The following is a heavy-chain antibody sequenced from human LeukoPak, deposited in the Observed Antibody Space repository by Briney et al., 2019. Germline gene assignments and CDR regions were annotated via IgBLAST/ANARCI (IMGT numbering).Heavy chain of an antibody. D-gene: IGHD3-22*01. CDR1: GFTFSDYY. Sequence: PGGSLRLSCVASGFTFSDYYMSWIRQPPGKGLEWIGYIYYSGSTNYNPSLKSRVTISVDTSKNQFSLKLSSVTAADTAVYYCAGTQTYYYDSSGYKLYDAFDIWGQGTMVTVSS. CDR2: IYYSGST. CDR3: AGTQTYYYDSSGYKLYDAFDI. J-gene: IGHJ3*02. V-gene: IGHV4-59*08.